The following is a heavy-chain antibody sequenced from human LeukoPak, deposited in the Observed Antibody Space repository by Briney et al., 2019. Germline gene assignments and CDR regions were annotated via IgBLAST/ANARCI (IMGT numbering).Heavy chain of an antibody. J-gene: IGHJ4*02. CDR2: ISNSGAST. D-gene: IGHD3-10*01. V-gene: IGHV3-21*06. Sequence: PGESLRLSCVASGFTFSSYSTNRVRQAPGKGLEWVSSISNSGASTDYADSVKGRFTISRDNAKNSLYLQMTSLRAEDTAVYYCARESRRYGSGSYPPDYWGRGTLVTVSS. CDR1: GFTFSSYS. CDR3: ARESRRYGSGSYPPDY.